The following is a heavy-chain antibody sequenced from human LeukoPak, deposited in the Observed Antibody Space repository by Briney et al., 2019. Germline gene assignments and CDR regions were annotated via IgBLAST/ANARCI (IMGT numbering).Heavy chain of an antibody. CDR2: ISAYNGNT. V-gene: IGHV1-18*01. CDR3: AGGYYGDLSAYFDY. Sequence: ASVKVSCKSSGYTFTSYVISWVRQAPCQGRDWMGWISAYNGNTNYAQKLQGRVTMTTDTSTSTAYMELRSLRSDDTAVYYCAGGYYGDLSAYFDYWGQGTLVTVSS. CDR1: GYTFTSYV. D-gene: IGHD4-17*01. J-gene: IGHJ4*02.